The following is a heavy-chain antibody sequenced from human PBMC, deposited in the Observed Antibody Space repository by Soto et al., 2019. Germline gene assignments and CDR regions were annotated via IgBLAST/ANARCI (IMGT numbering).Heavy chain of an antibody. J-gene: IGHJ6*02. Sequence: GGSLRLSCAASGFTFSNAWMDWVRQAPGKGLEWVGRIKSKTDGGTTDYAAPVKGRFTISRDDSKNTLYLQMNSLKTEDTAVYYCTTEMRDQWPVSSFYYYGMDVWGQGTTVTVSS. D-gene: IGHD6-19*01. CDR2: IKSKTDGGTT. CDR1: GFTFSNAW. V-gene: IGHV3-15*07. CDR3: TTEMRDQWPVSSFYYYGMDV.